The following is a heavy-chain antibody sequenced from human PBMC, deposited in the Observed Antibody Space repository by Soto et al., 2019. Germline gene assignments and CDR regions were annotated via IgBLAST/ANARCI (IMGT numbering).Heavy chain of an antibody. CDR3: AKSTGGTANGMGV. V-gene: IGHV3-9*01. Sequence: EVQVVESGGGLVQPGGSLRLSCAASGFSFDDYAMHWVRQAPGKGLEWVSGISWNSGTIGSADSVKGRFTISRDNAKNYLYLQMNSLRAEDTALYYCAKSTGGTANGMGVWGQGTTVTVSS. D-gene: IGHD2-21*02. J-gene: IGHJ6*02. CDR1: GFSFDDYA. CDR2: ISWNSGTI.